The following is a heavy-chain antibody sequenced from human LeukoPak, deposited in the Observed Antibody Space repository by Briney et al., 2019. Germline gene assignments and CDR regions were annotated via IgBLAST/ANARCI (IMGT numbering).Heavy chain of an antibody. CDR2: MYSGGDT. Sequence: GGSLRLSCAASGFTVSDNYMSWVRQAPGKGLEWVSVMYSGGDTYYANSVKGRFTFSRDISKNTLYLQMSGLRTEDTAVYYCARDAPQVPAAGVLASWGRGTLVTVSS. CDR1: GFTVSDNY. J-gene: IGHJ5*02. CDR3: ARDAPQVPAAGVLAS. D-gene: IGHD6-13*01. V-gene: IGHV3-53*01.